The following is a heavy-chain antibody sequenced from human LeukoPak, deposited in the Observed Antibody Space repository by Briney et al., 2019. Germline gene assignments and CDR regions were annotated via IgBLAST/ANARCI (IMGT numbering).Heavy chain of an antibody. J-gene: IGHJ3*02. CDR1: GYTLTELS. V-gene: IGHV1-24*01. CDR3: ARDPSKWELRPDDAFDI. CDR2: FDPEDGET. D-gene: IGHD1-26*01. Sequence: ASVKVSCKVSGYTLTELSMHWVRQAPGKGLEWMGGFDPEDGETIYAQKFQGRVTMTTDTSTSTAYMELRSLRSDDTAVYYCARDPSKWELRPDDAFDIWGQGTMVTVSS.